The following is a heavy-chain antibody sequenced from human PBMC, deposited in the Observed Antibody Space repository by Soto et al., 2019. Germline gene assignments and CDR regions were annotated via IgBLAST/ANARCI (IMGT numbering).Heavy chain of an antibody. CDR2: IYSSGST. D-gene: IGHD5-12*01. J-gene: IGHJ4*02. V-gene: IGHV4-31*03. Sequence: QVQLQESGPGLVKPSQTLSLTCTVSGGSISSGGYYWNWIRQHPGKGLEWIGNIYSSGSTYYNPSVKSRISMSVDTSKNQFSLKLRAMTAADTAVYYCASSYSGYDWGGFYYWGQGMLATVSS. CDR3: ASSYSGYDWGGFYY. CDR1: GGSISSGGYY.